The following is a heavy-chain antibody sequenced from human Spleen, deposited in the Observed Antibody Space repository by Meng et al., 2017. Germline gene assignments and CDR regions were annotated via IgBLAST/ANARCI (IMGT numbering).Heavy chain of an antibody. CDR2: LGAHPGDT. Sequence: QVQLVQSGAEVKKPGASVKVSCKASGYTFTGYYMHWVRQAPGQGLEWMAWLGAHPGDTSHAPKFLGRVTVTADTATATAYMELRSLRSDDTAVYYCARGTPGRSYCDYWGLGTLVTVSS. CDR3: ARGTPGRSYCDY. J-gene: IGHJ4*02. CDR1: GYTFTGYY. V-gene: IGHV1-2*02. D-gene: IGHD3-10*01.